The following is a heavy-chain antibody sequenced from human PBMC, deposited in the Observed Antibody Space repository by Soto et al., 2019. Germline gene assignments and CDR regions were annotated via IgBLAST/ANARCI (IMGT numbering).Heavy chain of an antibody. Sequence: PGGSLRLSCAASGFTFSSYAMSWVRQAPGRGLEWVSAISGSGGSTYYADSVKGRFTISRDNSKNTLYLQMNSLRAEDTAVYYCAKESYYDSSGPPFDYWGQGTLVTVPQ. V-gene: IGHV3-23*01. CDR2: ISGSGGST. J-gene: IGHJ4*02. CDR1: GFTFSSYA. D-gene: IGHD3-22*01. CDR3: AKESYYDSSGPPFDY.